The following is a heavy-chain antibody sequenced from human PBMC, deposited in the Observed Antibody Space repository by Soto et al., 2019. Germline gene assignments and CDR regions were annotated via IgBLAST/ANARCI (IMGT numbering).Heavy chain of an antibody. V-gene: IGHV5-51*01. Sequence: PGESLKISCKGSGYSFTSYWIGWVRQMPGKGLEWMGIIYPGDSDTRYSPSFQGQVTISADKSISTAYLQWSSLKASDTAMYYCATDDILTGLGYYGMDVWGQGTTVTVSS. CDR1: GYSFTSYW. CDR2: IYPGDSDT. D-gene: IGHD3-9*01. J-gene: IGHJ6*02. CDR3: ATDDILTGLGYYGMDV.